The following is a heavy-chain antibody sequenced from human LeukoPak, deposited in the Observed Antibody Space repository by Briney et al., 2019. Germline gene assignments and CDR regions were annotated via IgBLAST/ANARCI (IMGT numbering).Heavy chain of an antibody. Sequence: PGGSLSFSCAASGFTFSSYSMNWVRQAPRKGLEWVSAISSSSSYIYYADSVKGRFTISRDNAKNSLDLQMNSLRVEDTGIYYCVKVAKYYYGSETYYFFEHWGQGTPVTASS. V-gene: IGHV3-21*01. CDR2: ISSSSSYI. D-gene: IGHD3-10*01. CDR1: GFTFSSYS. CDR3: VKVAKYYYGSETYYFFEH. J-gene: IGHJ4*02.